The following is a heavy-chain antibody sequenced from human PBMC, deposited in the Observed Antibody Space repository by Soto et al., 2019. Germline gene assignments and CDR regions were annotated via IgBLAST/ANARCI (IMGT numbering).Heavy chain of an antibody. Sequence: ASVKVSCKASGYTFTSYVISWVRQAPGQGLEWMGWISAYNGNTNYAQKLQGRVTMTTDTSTSTAYMELRSLRSDDTAVYYCARGYSSSPSNWFDPWGQGTLVTVSS. CDR3: ARGYSSSPSNWFDP. V-gene: IGHV1-18*01. CDR2: ISAYNGNT. D-gene: IGHD6-6*01. J-gene: IGHJ5*02. CDR1: GYTFTSYV.